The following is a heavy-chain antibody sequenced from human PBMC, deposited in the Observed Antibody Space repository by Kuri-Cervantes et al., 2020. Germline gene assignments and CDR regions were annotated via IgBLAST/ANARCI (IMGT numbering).Heavy chain of an antibody. CDR1: GYSIFNGYY. V-gene: IGHV4-38-2*01. J-gene: IGHJ4*02. D-gene: IGHD1-26*01. CDR3: VGVVGATRGIHF. CDR2: IYHSGST. Sequence: SETLSLTCAVSGYSIFNGYYWGWIRQPPGKGLEWIGSIYHSGSTNYNPSLKSRVTISVDTSKNNFSLKLSSVTAADTAVYYCVGVVGATRGIHFWGQGTLVTVSS.